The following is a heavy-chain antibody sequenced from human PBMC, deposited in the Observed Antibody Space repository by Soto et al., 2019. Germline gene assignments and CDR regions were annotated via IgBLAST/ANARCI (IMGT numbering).Heavy chain of an antibody. J-gene: IGHJ4*02. V-gene: IGHV3-74*01. CDR1: GFAITNYW. CDR2: ISSDGSVT. CDR3: ARETVTTLYY. Sequence: PGGSLRLSCAASGFAITNYWMRWVRQAPGKGLVWVSRISSDGSVTRYADSVKGRFTVSRDNAKNTLYLQMNSLRAEDTAVYYCARETVTTLYYWGQGTLVTVSS. D-gene: IGHD4-17*01.